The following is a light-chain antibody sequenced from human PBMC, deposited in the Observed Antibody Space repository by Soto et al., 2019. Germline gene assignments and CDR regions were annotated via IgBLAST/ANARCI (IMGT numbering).Light chain of an antibody. Sequence: QSVLTQPPSASGSPGQSVTISCTGTSSDVGGYNYVSWYQQHPGKAPKLLIYEVNERPSGVPDRFSGSKSGNTASLTVSGLQAEDEADYYCLLYYSGARVFGGGTQLTVL. CDR2: EVN. J-gene: IGLJ2*01. CDR3: LLYYSGARV. CDR1: SSDVGGYNY. V-gene: IGLV2-8*01.